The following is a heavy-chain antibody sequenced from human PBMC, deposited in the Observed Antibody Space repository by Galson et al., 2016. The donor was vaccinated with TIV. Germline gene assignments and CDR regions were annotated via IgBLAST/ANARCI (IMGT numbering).Heavy chain of an antibody. Sequence: ETLSLTCTVSSDSIINYYLSWIRQPPGKGLEWIGYISDSGRSNENPSLKSRVTISEDTSKKQISLKLKSVTAADTAMYYCARFGRAYYYMADYWGQGTLVTVAS. CDR3: ARFGRAYYYMADY. CDR1: SDSIINYY. V-gene: IGHV4-59*01. D-gene: IGHD3-22*01. J-gene: IGHJ4*02. CDR2: ISDSGRS.